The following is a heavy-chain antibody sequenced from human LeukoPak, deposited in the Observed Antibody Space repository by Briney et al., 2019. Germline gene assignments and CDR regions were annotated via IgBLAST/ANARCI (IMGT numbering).Heavy chain of an antibody. Sequence: GGSLRLSCAASGFTFSSYSMNWVRQAPGKGLEWVSSISSSSSYIYYADSVKGRFTISRHNAKNSLYLQMNSLRAEDTAVYYCARDHYYDSSGYYVFDYWGQGTLVTVSS. CDR2: ISSSSSYI. J-gene: IGHJ4*02. CDR3: ARDHYYDSSGYYVFDY. V-gene: IGHV3-21*01. D-gene: IGHD3-22*01. CDR1: GFTFSSYS.